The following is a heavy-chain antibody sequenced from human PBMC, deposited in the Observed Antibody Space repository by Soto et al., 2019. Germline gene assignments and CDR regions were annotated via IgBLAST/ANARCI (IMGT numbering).Heavy chain of an antibody. Sequence: ASVKVSCKASGYTFTSYAMHWVRQAPGQRLEWTGWINAGNGNTKYSQRFQGRVTITRDTSASTAYMELSSLRSEDTAVYYCARATPPSDYYDSSGYFVYFDYWGQGTLVTVSS. CDR2: INAGNGNT. D-gene: IGHD3-22*01. CDR1: GYTFTSYA. CDR3: ARATPPSDYYDSSGYFVYFDY. J-gene: IGHJ4*02. V-gene: IGHV1-3*01.